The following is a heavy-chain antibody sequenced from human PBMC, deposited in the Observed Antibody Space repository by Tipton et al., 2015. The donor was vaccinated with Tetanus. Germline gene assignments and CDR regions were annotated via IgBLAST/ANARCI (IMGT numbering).Heavy chain of an antibody. D-gene: IGHD6-19*01. CDR2: IIPIYGTA. V-gene: IGHV1-69*01. CDR1: GGTFSSYA. Sequence: QLVQSGAEVKKPGSSVKVSCKASGGTFSSYAISWVRQAPGQGLEWMGGIIPIYGTANYAQKFQGTVTITADESTSPAYMELSSLRSEDTAVYYCAGGGYEGRWFDPWGQGTLVTVSS. J-gene: IGHJ5*02. CDR3: AGGGYEGRWFDP.